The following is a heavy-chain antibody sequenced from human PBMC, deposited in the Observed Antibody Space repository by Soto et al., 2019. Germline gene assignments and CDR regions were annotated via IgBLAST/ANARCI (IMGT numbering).Heavy chain of an antibody. CDR1: GGSISSGNYY. Sequence: SETLSLTCTVSGGSISSGNYYCSWIRQHPGKGLEWIGYIHYSGDTYYNPSLKSRVTISIDTSKNQFSLKLRSVTAADTAMYYGARHKSSDSNWDYWGQGILVTVSS. V-gene: IGHV4-31*03. CDR2: IHYSGDT. CDR3: ARHKSSDSNWDY. D-gene: IGHD3-22*01. J-gene: IGHJ4*02.